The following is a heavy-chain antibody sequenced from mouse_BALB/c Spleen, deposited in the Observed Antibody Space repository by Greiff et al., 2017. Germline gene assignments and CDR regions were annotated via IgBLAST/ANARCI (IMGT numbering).Heavy chain of an antibody. D-gene: IGHD2-4*01. CDR1: GFNIKDTY. CDR3: ARSPMITTRGYAMDY. J-gene: IGHJ4*01. Sequence: VQLQQSGAELVKPGASVKLSCTASGFNIKDTYMHWVKQRPEQGLEWIGRIDPANGNTKYDPKFQGKATITADTSSNTAYLQLSSLTSEDTAVYYCARSPMITTRGYAMDYWGQGTSVTVSS. CDR2: IDPANGNT. V-gene: IGHV14-3*02.